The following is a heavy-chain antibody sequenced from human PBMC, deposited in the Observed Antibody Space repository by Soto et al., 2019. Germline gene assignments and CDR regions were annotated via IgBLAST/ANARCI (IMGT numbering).Heavy chain of an antibody. CDR2: ISAYNGNT. J-gene: IGHJ6*02. Sequence: ASVKVSCKASGYTFTSYGISWVRQAPGQGLEWMGWISAYNGNTNYAQKIQGRVTMTTDTSTSTAYMELRSLRSDDTAVYYCARDLGGYSYGYDYYGMDVWGQGTTVTVSS. CDR1: GYTFTSYG. V-gene: IGHV1-18*04. CDR3: ARDLGGYSYGYDYYGMDV. D-gene: IGHD5-18*01.